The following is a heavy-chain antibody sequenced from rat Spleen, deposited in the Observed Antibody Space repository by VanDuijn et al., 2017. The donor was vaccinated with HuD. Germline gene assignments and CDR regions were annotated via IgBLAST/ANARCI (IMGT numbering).Heavy chain of an antibody. CDR1: GFTFSNFV. Sequence: EVELVESGGGLVQPGRSMKLSCAASGFTFSNFVMAWVRQAPTKGLEWVASIGISGGTTYYRDSVKGRFTISRDDAKNTLYLQMDSLRSEDTAIYYCTSGGITTRLNWFAYWGQGTLVTVSS. CDR3: TSGGITTRLNWFAY. V-gene: IGHV5-25*01. CDR2: IGISGGTT. D-gene: IGHD1-10*01. J-gene: IGHJ3*01.